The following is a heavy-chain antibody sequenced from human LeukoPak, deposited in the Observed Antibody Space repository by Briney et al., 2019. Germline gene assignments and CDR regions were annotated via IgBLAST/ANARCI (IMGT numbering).Heavy chain of an antibody. Sequence: GGSLRLSCAASGFTFSSYAMHWVRQAPGKGLEWVAVISYDGSNKYYADSVKGRFTISRDNSKNTLYLQMNSLRAEDTAVYYCASSLGELSLGVFDIWGQGTMVTVSS. D-gene: IGHD3-16*02. J-gene: IGHJ3*02. V-gene: IGHV3-30-3*01. CDR3: ASSLGELSLGVFDI. CDR2: ISYDGSNK. CDR1: GFTFSSYA.